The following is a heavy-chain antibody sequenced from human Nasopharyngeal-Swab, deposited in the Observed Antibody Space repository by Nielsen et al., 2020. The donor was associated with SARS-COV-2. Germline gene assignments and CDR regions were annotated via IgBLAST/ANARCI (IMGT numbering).Heavy chain of an antibody. CDR2: ISGSGGST. Sequence: GESLKISCAASGFTFISYAMSWVRQAPGKGLEWVSAISGSGGSTYYADSVKGRFTISRDNSKNTLYLQMNSLRAEDTAVYYCAKLALQQRVQVDYYGMDVWGQGTTVTVSS. V-gene: IGHV3-23*01. J-gene: IGHJ6*02. CDR1: GFTFISYA. D-gene: IGHD6-13*01. CDR3: AKLALQQRVQVDYYGMDV.